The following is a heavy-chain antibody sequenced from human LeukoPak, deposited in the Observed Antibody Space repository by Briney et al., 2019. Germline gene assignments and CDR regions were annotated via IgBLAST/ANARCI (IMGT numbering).Heavy chain of an antibody. CDR3: ARATYYYAYSDLPTPGLSDY. J-gene: IGHJ4*02. CDR2: GFDGGRY. CDR1: GASISSGGYY. D-gene: IGHD3-10*01. Sequence: KAAQTLSLTCTVSGASISSGGYYWSWIRQHPGKGLEWTIYGFDGGRYYYNPSLKSLTTISVNTSNNQFSLKLSSVTAADTAVYYCARATYYYAYSDLPTPGLSDYWGQGTLVTVSS. V-gene: IGHV4-31*01.